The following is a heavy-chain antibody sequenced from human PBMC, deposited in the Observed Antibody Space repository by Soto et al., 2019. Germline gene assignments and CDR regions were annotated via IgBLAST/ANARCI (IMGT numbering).Heavy chain of an antibody. D-gene: IGHD5-18*01. CDR3: ARGRLRIQLWFPANSEFDY. CDR2: ISSNGGST. CDR1: GFTFSSYA. J-gene: IGHJ4*02. V-gene: IGHV3-64*01. Sequence: GGSLRLSCAASGFTFSSYAMHWVRQAPGKGLEYVSAISSNGGSTYYANSVKGRFTISRDNSKNTLYLQMGSLRAEDMAVYYCARGRLRIQLWFPANSEFDYWGQGTLVTVSS.